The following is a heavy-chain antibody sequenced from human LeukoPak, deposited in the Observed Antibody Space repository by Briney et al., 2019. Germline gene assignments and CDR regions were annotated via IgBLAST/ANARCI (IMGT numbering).Heavy chain of an antibody. Sequence: PGGSLRLSCAASGLTFSSDWMHWVRQAPGKGLVWVSRINSDGSSTSYADCVKGRFTISRDNAKNTLYLQMNSLRDEDTAVYYCARDYPVRYGTDFDYWGQGTLVTVSS. J-gene: IGHJ4*02. V-gene: IGHV3-74*01. CDR1: GLTFSSDW. CDR3: ARDYPVRYGTDFDY. CDR2: INSDGSST. D-gene: IGHD1-14*01.